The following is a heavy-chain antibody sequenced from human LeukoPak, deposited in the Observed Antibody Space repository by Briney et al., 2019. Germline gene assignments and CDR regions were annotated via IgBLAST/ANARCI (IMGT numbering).Heavy chain of an antibody. CDR1: GYTFTGYY. Sequence: GASVKVSCKASGYTFTGYYMHWVRQAPGQGLEWMGWINPNSGGTNYAQKFQGWVTMTTDTSTSTAYMELRSLRSDDTAVYYCARGYGDYRGNWFDPWGQGTLVTVSS. V-gene: IGHV1-2*04. D-gene: IGHD4-17*01. J-gene: IGHJ5*02. CDR3: ARGYGDYRGNWFDP. CDR2: INPNSGGT.